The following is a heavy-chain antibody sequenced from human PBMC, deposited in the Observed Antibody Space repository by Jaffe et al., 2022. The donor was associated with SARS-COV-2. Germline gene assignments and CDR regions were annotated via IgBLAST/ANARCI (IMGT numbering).Heavy chain of an antibody. V-gene: IGHV1-45*02. CDR3: ARSDNRYNWFDP. J-gene: IGHJ5*02. CDR1: GYTFTYRY. CDR2: ITPFNGNT. Sequence: QMQLVQSGAEVKKTGSSVKVSCKASGYTFTYRYLHWVRQAPGQALEWMGWITPFNGNTNYAQKFQDRVTITRDRSMSTAYMELSSLRSEDTAMYYCARSDNRYNWFDPWGQGTLVTVSS.